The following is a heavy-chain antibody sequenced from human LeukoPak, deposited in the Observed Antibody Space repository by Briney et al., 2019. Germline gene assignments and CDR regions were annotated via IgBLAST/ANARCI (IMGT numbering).Heavy chain of an antibody. D-gene: IGHD3-3*01. CDR3: ARGYFWSGSKSYYFDY. Sequence: SETLSLTCTVSGGSISSYYWSWIRQPPGKGLEWIGYIYYSGSTNYNPSLKGRVTISVDTSKNQFSLKLSSVTAADTAVYYCARGYFWSGSKSYYFDYWGQGTLVTVSS. CDR2: IYYSGST. J-gene: IGHJ4*02. CDR1: GGSISSYY. V-gene: IGHV4-59*12.